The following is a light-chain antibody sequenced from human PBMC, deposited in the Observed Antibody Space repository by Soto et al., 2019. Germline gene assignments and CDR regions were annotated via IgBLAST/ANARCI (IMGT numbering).Light chain of an antibody. V-gene: IGKV3-11*01. CDR2: DAS. Sequence: EIVLTQSPATLSLSPGERATLSCRASQSVNNYLAWYQQTPGQAPRLLIYDASTRATGIPARFSGSGSGTDFTLTISSLEPEDVAVYYCQHRRAWPVTFGGGTRVEIK. CDR1: QSVNNY. J-gene: IGKJ4*01. CDR3: QHRRAWPVT.